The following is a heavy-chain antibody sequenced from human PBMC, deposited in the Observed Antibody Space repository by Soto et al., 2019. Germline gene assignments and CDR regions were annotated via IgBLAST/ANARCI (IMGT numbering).Heavy chain of an antibody. D-gene: IGHD1-1*01. CDR1: GYSFTTYW. CDR3: ARHSLEISKGPLYYYGMDV. J-gene: IGHJ6*02. CDR2: IYPGDSDT. Sequence: GESLKISCKGSGYSFTTYWIAWVRQMPGKGLEWMGIIYPGDSDTRYSPSFQGQVTISADKSISTAYLQWSSLKASDTAMYYCARHSLEISKGPLYYYGMDVWGQGTTVTVSS. V-gene: IGHV5-51*01.